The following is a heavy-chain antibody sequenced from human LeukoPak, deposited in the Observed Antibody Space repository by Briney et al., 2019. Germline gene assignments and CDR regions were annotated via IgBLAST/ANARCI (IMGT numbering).Heavy chain of an antibody. V-gene: IGHV4-4*09. CDR1: GGSISSYY. Sequence: PSETLSLTCTVSGGSISSYYWSWIWQPPGKGLEWIGYIYSGGSTNYNPSLKSRVTISVDTSKNQFSLKLSSVTAADTAVYYCARRYCSSTRCYPHFDYWGQGTLVTVSS. D-gene: IGHD2-2*01. CDR2: IYSGGST. CDR3: ARRYCSSTRCYPHFDY. J-gene: IGHJ4*02.